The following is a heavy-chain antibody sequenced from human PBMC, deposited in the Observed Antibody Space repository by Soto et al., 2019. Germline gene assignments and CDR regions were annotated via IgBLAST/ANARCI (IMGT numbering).Heavy chain of an antibody. V-gene: IGHV4-31*03. J-gene: IGHJ4*02. D-gene: IGHD6-19*01. CDR1: GGSISSGGYY. CDR2: IYYSGST. Sequence: QVQLQESGPGLVKPSQTLSLTCTVSGGSISSGGYYWSWIRQHPGKGLEWIGYIYYSGSTYYNPSLRSRVTISVDTSKNQFSLKLSSVTAAGTAVYYCARSDRDLAVADWGQGTLVTVSS. CDR3: ARSDRDLAVAD.